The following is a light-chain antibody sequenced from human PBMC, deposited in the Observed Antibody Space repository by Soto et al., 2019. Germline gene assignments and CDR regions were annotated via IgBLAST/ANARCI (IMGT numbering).Light chain of an antibody. CDR1: SSDIGGYNS. J-gene: IGLJ1*01. CDR3: SSYTDRKNLV. Sequence: QPVLTQSPSASGSPGQSVTISWTGTSSDIGGYNSVSWYQQHPGKAPKVMIYDVTKRPSGVRDRFSGSKSGNTASLTVSALQAEDGADYYCSSYTDRKNLVFGTGTKVTVL. V-gene: IGLV2-8*01. CDR2: DVT.